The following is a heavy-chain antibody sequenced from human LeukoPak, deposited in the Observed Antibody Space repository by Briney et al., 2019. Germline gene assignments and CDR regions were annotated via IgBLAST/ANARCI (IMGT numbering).Heavy chain of an antibody. D-gene: IGHD2-15*01. Sequence: GGSLRLSCAASGFTFSSYWMSWVRQAPGKGLEWVANIKQDGSEKDYVDSVKGRFTISRDNAKNSLYLQMNSLRAEDTAVYYCARQYCSGGSCLTYFDYWGQGTLVTVSS. J-gene: IGHJ4*02. CDR2: IKQDGSEK. CDR3: ARQYCSGGSCLTYFDY. V-gene: IGHV3-7*01. CDR1: GFTFSSYW.